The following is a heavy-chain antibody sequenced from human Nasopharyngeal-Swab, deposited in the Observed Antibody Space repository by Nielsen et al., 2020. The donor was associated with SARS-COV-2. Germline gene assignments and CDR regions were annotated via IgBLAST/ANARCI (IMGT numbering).Heavy chain of an antibody. Sequence: GESLKISCAASGFTFSSYSMNWVRQAPGKGLEWVSSISSSSSYIYYADSVKGRFTISRDNAKNSLYLQMNSLRAEDTAVYYCARDSPGDYYYYGMEVWGQGTTVTVSS. J-gene: IGHJ6*02. CDR3: ARDSPGDYYYYGMEV. CDR1: GFTFSSYS. V-gene: IGHV3-21*01. CDR2: ISSSSSYI. D-gene: IGHD1-26*01.